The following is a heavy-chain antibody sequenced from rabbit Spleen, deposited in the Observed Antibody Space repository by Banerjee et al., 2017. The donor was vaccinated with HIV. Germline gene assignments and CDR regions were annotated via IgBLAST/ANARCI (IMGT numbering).Heavy chain of an antibody. CDR1: GLDFSGSYW. CDR2: IDVTKSGIS. Sequence: QSLEESGGDLVKPGASLTLTCKASGLDFSGSYWICWVRQAPGKGLEWIACIDVTKSGISYYANWAKGRFTISKISSTTVTLEMTSLTAADTATYFCARDAAGREDFNLWGPGTLVTVS. D-gene: IGHD4-2*01. V-gene: IGHV1S40*01. J-gene: IGHJ4*01. CDR3: ARDAAGREDFNL.